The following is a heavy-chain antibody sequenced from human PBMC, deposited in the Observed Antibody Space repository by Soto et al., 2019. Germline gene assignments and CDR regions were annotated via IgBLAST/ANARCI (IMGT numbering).Heavy chain of an antibody. V-gene: IGHV1-18*01. Sequence: QVQLVQSGAEVKKPGASVKVSCKASGYTFTSYGITWVRQAPGHGLEWMGWISAYNGNTNYAQKRQGRVTMTTDTSTSTAYMERRSLRSDDTAVYYCARWYQLPTGGLYYYYGMDVWGQGTTVTVSS. CDR1: GYTFTSYG. J-gene: IGHJ6*02. CDR2: ISAYNGNT. D-gene: IGHD2-2*01. CDR3: ARWYQLPTGGLYYYYGMDV.